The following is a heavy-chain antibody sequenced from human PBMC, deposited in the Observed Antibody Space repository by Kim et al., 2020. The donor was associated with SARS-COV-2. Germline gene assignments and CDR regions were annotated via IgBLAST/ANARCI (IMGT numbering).Heavy chain of an antibody. CDR3: ARDWTPHYYDSSGLWDY. CDR2: ISAYNGNT. CDR1: GYTFTSYG. V-gene: IGHV1-18*04. J-gene: IGHJ4*02. D-gene: IGHD3-22*01. Sequence: ASVKVSCKASGYTFTSYGISWVRQAPGQGLEWMGWISAYNGNTNYAQKLQGRVTMTTDTSTSTAYMELRSLRSDDTAVYYCARDWTPHYYDSSGLWDYWGQGTLVTVSS.